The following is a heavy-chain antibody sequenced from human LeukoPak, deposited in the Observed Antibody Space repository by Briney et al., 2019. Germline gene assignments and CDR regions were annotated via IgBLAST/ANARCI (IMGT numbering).Heavy chain of an antibody. CDR1: GFTFSSYA. J-gene: IGHJ3*02. CDR3: AREARLEELRTGDAFDI. Sequence: GRSLRLSCAASGFTFSSYAMLWVRQAPGKGLEWVAVISYDGSNKYYADSVKGRFTISRDNSKNTLYLQMNSLRAEDTAVYYCAREARLEELRTGDAFDIWGQGTMVTVSS. D-gene: IGHD1-26*01. V-gene: IGHV3-30-3*01. CDR2: ISYDGSNK.